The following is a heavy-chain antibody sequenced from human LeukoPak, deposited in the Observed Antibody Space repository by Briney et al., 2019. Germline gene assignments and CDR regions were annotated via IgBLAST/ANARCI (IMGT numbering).Heavy chain of an antibody. CDR2: IYSGGST. J-gene: IGHJ4*02. CDR1: GFTVSSNY. D-gene: IGHD3-10*01. V-gene: IGHV3-53*05. CDR3: AKIWGLMVRGVETSIDY. Sequence: PGGSLRLSCAASGFTVSSNYMSWVRQAPGKGLEGVSVIYSGGSTYYAHSVKGRFTISRDNSKNTLYLQMNSLRAEDTAVYYCAKIWGLMVRGVETSIDYWGQGPLVTVSS.